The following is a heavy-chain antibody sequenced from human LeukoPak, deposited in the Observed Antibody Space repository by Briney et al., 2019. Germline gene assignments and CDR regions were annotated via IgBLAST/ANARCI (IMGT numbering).Heavy chain of an antibody. Sequence: GGSLRLSCAASGFTFSVSAVHWVRRASGKGLEWVGRIRSKPNSYATAYAASVKGRFTISRDDSKNSLSLQMNSLKTEDTAVYYCARGECSGGSCYSGLSWGQGTLVTVSS. CDR1: GFTFSVSA. CDR2: IRSKPNSYAT. V-gene: IGHV3-73*01. D-gene: IGHD2-15*01. CDR3: ARGECSGGSCYSGLS. J-gene: IGHJ4*02.